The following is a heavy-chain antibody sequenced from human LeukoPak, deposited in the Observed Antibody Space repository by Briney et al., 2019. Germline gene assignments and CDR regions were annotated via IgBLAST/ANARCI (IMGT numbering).Heavy chain of an antibody. J-gene: IGHJ4*02. D-gene: IGHD2-15*01. CDR2: IYYSGST. V-gene: IGHV4-39*07. Sequence: SETLSLTCTVSGGSISSSYYYWGWIRQPPGKGLEWIGSIYYSGSTYYNPSLKSRVTISVDTSKNQFSLKLSSVTAADTAVYYCARGPGAGYCSGGSCYLGGLDFDYWGQGTLVTVSS. CDR3: ARGPGAGYCSGGSCYLGGLDFDY. CDR1: GGSISSSYYY.